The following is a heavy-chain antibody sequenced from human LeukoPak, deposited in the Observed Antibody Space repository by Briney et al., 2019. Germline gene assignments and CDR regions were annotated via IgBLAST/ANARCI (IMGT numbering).Heavy chain of an antibody. CDR2: INPNSGGT. V-gene: IGHV1-2*02. D-gene: IGHD6-13*01. CDR3: ARVFIAAAGSDFDY. J-gene: IGHJ4*02. Sequence: ASVKVSCKASGYTFTGYYMHWVRQAPGQGLEWMGWINPNSGGTNYAQKFQGRVTMTRDTSISTAYMELSRLRSDDTAVYYCARVFIAAAGSDFDYWGQGTLVTVSS. CDR1: GYTFTGYY.